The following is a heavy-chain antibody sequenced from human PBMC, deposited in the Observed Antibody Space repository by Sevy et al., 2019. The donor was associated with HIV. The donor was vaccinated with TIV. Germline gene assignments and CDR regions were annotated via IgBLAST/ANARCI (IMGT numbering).Heavy chain of an antibody. J-gene: IGHJ4*02. D-gene: IGHD4-17*01. Sequence: SETLSLTCAVYGGSFNTYYWNWIRQPPGKGLEWIGEVNHSGTTNYNPSLKSRVTLSVDTSKNQFSMTLNSVTAADTAVYYCARGSYDSGDAEVFDNWGQGTPVTVSS. CDR1: GGSFNTYY. V-gene: IGHV4-34*01. CDR3: ARGSYDSGDAEVFDN. CDR2: VNHSGTT.